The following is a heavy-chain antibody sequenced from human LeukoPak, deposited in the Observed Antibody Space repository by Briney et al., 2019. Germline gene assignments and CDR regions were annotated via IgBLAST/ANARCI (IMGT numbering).Heavy chain of an antibody. V-gene: IGHV4-39*07. J-gene: IGHJ6*03. Sequence: PSETLSLTCTVSGGSISSGGYYWSWIRQPPGKGLEWIGEINHSGSTNYNPSLKSRVTISVDTSKNQFSLKLSSVTAADTAVYYCARRAGIAAAGVYYYYYYMDVWGKGTTVTVSS. CDR3: ARRAGIAAAGVYYYYYYMDV. CDR1: GGSISSGGYY. D-gene: IGHD6-13*01. CDR2: INHSGST.